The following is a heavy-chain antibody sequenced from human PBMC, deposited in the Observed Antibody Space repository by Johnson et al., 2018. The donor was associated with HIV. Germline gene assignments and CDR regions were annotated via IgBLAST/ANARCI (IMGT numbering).Heavy chain of an antibody. CDR1: GFTFSSYA. Sequence: QVQLVESGGGVVQPGRSLRLSCAASGFTFSSYAMHWVRQAPGKGLEWVAVISYDGSNKYYADSGKGRFTISRDNSKNTLYLQMNSLGAEDTAVYYCARDRGRAYYNFWSGTRSACAFDIWGQGTMVTVSS. V-gene: IGHV3-30*04. CDR3: ARDRGRAYYNFWSGTRSACAFDI. J-gene: IGHJ3*02. CDR2: ISYDGSNK. D-gene: IGHD3-3*01.